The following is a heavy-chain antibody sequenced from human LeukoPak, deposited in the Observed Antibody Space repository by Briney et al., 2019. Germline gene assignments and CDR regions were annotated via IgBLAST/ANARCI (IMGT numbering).Heavy chain of an antibody. D-gene: IGHD1-26*01. CDR2: INPNSGGT. CDR1: GYTFTGYY. Sequence: ASVTVSCKASGYTFTGYYIHWVRQAPGQGLEWMGWINPNSGGTNYAQKFQGRVTMTRDTSISTAYMDLSRLRSDDTAVYYCARDSARLQIVGAIYYFDYWGQGTLVTVSS. CDR3: ARDSARLQIVGAIYYFDY. J-gene: IGHJ4*02. V-gene: IGHV1-2*02.